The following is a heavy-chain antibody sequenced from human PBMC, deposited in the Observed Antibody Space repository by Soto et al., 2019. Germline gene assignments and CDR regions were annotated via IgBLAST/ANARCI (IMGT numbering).Heavy chain of an antibody. D-gene: IGHD3-22*01. V-gene: IGHV2-70*11. J-gene: IGHJ4*02. CDR3: ARSTYYYDSSGYGFYYFDY. Sequence: SGPTLVNPTQTLTLTCTFSGFSLSTSGMCVSWIRQPPGKALEWLARIDWDDDKYYSTSLKTRLTISKDTSKNQVVLTMTNMDPVDTATYYCARSTYYYDSSGYGFYYFDYWGQGPWSPSPQ. CDR1: GFSLSTSGMC. CDR2: IDWDDDK.